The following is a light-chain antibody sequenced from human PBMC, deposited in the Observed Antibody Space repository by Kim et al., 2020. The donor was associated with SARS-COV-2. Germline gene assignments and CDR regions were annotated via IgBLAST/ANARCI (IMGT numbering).Light chain of an antibody. V-gene: IGLV2-11*01. CDR1: SSEIGGYNY. J-gene: IGLJ2*01. Sequence: GQSVTISCTGTSSEIGGYNYVSWYQHHPGKAPKLMIFGVTRRPSGVPDRFSGSKSGNTASLTIFGLQAEDEADYYCCSFAGSYILIFGGGTQLTVL. CDR2: GVT. CDR3: CSFAGSYILI.